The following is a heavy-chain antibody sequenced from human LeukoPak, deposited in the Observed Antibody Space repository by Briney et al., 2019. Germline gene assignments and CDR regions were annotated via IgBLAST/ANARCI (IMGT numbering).Heavy chain of an antibody. J-gene: IGHJ6*03. CDR3: AKGHSGSSFRYYYMDV. D-gene: IGHD1-26*01. Sequence: RSGGSLRLSCAASGFTFSSYGMHWVRQAPGKGLEWVSAISGSGGSTYYADSVKGRFTISRDNSKNTLYLQMNSLRAEDTAVYYCAKGHSGSSFRYYYMDVWGKGTTVTVSS. CDR1: GFTFSSYG. CDR2: ISGSGGST. V-gene: IGHV3-23*01.